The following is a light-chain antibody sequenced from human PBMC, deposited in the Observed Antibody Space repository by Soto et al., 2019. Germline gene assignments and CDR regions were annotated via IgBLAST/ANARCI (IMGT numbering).Light chain of an antibody. CDR3: MIWHSSAYV. CDR1: SGINVGTYR. J-gene: IGLJ1*01. CDR2: YKSDSDK. V-gene: IGLV5-45*01. Sequence: QPVLTQPASLSASPGASASLTCTLRSGINVGTYRIYWYQQKPGSPPQYLLRYKSDSDKQQGSGVPSRFSGSKDASANAGILLISGLQSEDEADYYCMIWHSSAYVFGTGTKLTGL.